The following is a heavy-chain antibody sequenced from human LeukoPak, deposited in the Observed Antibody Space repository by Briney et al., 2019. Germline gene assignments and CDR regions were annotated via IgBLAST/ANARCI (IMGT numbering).Heavy chain of an antibody. D-gene: IGHD3-3*01. V-gene: IGHV3-15*07. CDR3: NTWSVTYKVIF. CDR1: GFTVNDAW. Sequence: GGSLRLSCAASGFTVNDAWMNWVRQAPGKGLEWVGRIKSKTDGGATDYAAPVKGRFTISRDESKNTLYLQMNSLKSEDTAVYYCNTWSVTYKVIFWGQGSLVTVSS. J-gene: IGHJ4*02. CDR2: IKSKTDGGAT.